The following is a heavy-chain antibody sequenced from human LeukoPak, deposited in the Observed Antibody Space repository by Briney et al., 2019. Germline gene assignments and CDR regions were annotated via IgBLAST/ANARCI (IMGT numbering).Heavy chain of an antibody. D-gene: IGHD3-10*01. V-gene: IGHV3-11*05. J-gene: IGHJ4*02. CDR2: ISSSSSYT. CDR1: AFTFSDYY. CDR3: ARGRARGVAAPFDY. Sequence: GGSLRLSCAASAFTFSDYYMSWIRQAPGKGLEWVSYISSSSSYTNYADSVKGRFTISRDNAKNSLYLQMNSLRADDTAVYYCARGRARGVAAPFDYWAREPWSPSPQ.